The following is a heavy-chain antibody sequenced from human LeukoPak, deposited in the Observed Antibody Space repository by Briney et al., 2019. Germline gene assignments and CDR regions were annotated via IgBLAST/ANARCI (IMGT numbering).Heavy chain of an antibody. V-gene: IGHV3-11*04. CDR1: GFTFSDYH. CDR3: ARESMAFDI. Sequence: PGGSLRLSCATSGFTFSDYHMNWIRQAPGKGLEWVSYISSSGGIIYYADSVKGRFTISRDNTKNSLYLQMNSLRAEDTAVYYCARESMAFDIWGQGTMVTVSS. D-gene: IGHD2-8*01. J-gene: IGHJ3*02. CDR2: ISSSGGII.